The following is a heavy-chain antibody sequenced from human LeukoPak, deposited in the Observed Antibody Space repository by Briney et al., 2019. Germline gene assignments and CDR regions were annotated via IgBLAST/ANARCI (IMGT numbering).Heavy chain of an antibody. D-gene: IGHD5-18*01. CDR2: IYYSGST. CDR3: ARGRYSYGKYNLFDP. Sequence: SETLSLTCAVYGGSFSGYYWSWIRQPPGKGLEWIGSIYYSGSTYYNPSLKSRVTISVDTSKNQFSLKLSSVTAADTAVYYCARGRYSYGKYNLFDPWGQGTLVTVSS. J-gene: IGHJ5*02. V-gene: IGHV4-34*01. CDR1: GGSFSGYY.